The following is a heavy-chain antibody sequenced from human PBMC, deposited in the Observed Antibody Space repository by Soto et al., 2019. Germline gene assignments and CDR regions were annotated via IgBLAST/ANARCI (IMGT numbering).Heavy chain of an antibody. CDR2: ISPFFGTT. CDR1: GGTFTSYG. J-gene: IGHJ6*02. D-gene: IGHD2-8*01. Sequence: ASVKVSCKASGGTFTSYGISRVRQAPGQGLEWMGGISPFFGTTNYAQKFQGRVTMTADASTSTAYMELRSLRSEDTAVYYCARVSGSNDVYDYHRDRIDVWGQGTTVTVSS. CDR3: ARVSGSNDVYDYHRDRIDV. V-gene: IGHV1-69*13.